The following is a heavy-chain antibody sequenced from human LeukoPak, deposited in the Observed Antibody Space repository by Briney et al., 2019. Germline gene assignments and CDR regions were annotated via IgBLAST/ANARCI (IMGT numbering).Heavy chain of an antibody. V-gene: IGHV4-39*01. CDR2: IYYSGST. CDR3: ASRDIAAAGTGEYFQH. Sequence: SETLSLTCTVSGGSISSSSYYWGWIRQPPGKGLEWIGSIYYSGSTYYNPSLKSRVTISVDTSKNQFSLKLSSVTAANTAVYYCASRDIAAAGTGEYFQHWGQGTLVTVSS. D-gene: IGHD6-13*01. CDR1: GGSISSSSYY. J-gene: IGHJ1*01.